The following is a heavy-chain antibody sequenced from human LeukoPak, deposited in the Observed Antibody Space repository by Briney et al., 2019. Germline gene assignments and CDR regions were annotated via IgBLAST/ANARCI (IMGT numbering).Heavy chain of an antibody. V-gene: IGHV3-30-3*01. CDR1: GFTFSSYG. D-gene: IGHD1-26*01. CDR3: ARESIVGAAPYFDY. CDR2: ISYDGSNK. Sequence: GGSLRLSCAASGFTFSSYGMHRVRQAPGEGLEGVGVISYDGSNKYYADSVEGRFTISRDNSTNTLCLQLNRIRAEDTAVYYCARESIVGAAPYFDYWGPGTLVTVSS. J-gene: IGHJ4*02.